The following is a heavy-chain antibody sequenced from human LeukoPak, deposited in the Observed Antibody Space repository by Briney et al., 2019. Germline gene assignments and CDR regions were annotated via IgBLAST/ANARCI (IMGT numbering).Heavy chain of an antibody. D-gene: IGHD1-26*01. CDR3: ARSRGGATYFDY. Sequence: PSQTLSLTCTVFGGSISSYYWSWIRQPPGKGLEWIGYISYSGSTYYSPSLKSRVTISADTSKNQFSLKLSSVTAADTAVYYCARSRGGATYFDYWGQGTLVTVSS. CDR2: ISYSGST. CDR1: GGSISSYY. V-gene: IGHV4-59*01. J-gene: IGHJ4*02.